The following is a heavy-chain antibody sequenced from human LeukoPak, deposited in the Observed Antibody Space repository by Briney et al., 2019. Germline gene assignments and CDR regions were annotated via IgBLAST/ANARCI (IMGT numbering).Heavy chain of an antibody. CDR1: GYTFTGYF. D-gene: IGHD1-26*01. Sequence: ASVKVSCKASGYTFTGYFIHWVRQAPGQGLEWMGWINPNSGGTNYAQKFQGRVTMTGDTSITTANMELSRLRSDDTAVYYCARLGGPPSGSWDLDYWGQGTVVIVSS. CDR3: ARLGGPPSGSWDLDY. V-gene: IGHV1-2*02. J-gene: IGHJ4*02. CDR2: INPNSGGT.